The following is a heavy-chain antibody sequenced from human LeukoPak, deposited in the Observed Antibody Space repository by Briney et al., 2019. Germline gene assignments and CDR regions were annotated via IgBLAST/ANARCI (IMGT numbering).Heavy chain of an antibody. CDR2: ISSSGSTI. V-gene: IGHV3-48*03. CDR1: GFTFSSYE. Sequence: GGSLRLSCAASGFTFSSYEMNWVRQAPGKGLEWVSYISSSGSTIYYADSVKGRFTISRDNAKNSLYLQMNSLRAEDTAVYYCARGYSSSWYGDYWGQGTLVTVPS. D-gene: IGHD6-13*01. J-gene: IGHJ4*02. CDR3: ARGYSSSWYGDY.